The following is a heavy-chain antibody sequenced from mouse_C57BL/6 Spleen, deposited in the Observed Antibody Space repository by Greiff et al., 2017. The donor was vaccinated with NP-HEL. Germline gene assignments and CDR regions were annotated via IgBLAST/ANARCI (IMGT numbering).Heavy chain of an antibody. CDR3: ARSDYGNYNWFAY. Sequence: QVQLQQSGAELVKPGASVKISCKASGYAFSSYWMNWVKQRPGKGLEWIGQIYPGDGDTNYNGKFKGKATLTADKSSSTAYMQLSSLTSEDSAVYFCARSDYGNYNWFAYWGQGTLVTVSA. CDR2: IYPGDGDT. V-gene: IGHV1-80*01. CDR1: GYAFSSYW. J-gene: IGHJ3*01. D-gene: IGHD2-1*01.